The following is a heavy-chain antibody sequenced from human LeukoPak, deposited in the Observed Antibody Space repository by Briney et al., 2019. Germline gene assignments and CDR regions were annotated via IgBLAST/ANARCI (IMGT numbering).Heavy chain of an antibody. Sequence: SETLSLTCAVYGGSFSGYYWRWIRQPPGKGLEWIGEINHSGSTNYNPSLKSRVTISVDTSKNQFSLKLSSVTAADTAVYYCARRRVLLWFGELFRATYFDYWGQGTLVTVSS. CDR2: INHSGST. D-gene: IGHD3-10*01. CDR3: ARRRVLLWFGELFRATYFDY. CDR1: GGSFSGYY. V-gene: IGHV4-34*01. J-gene: IGHJ4*02.